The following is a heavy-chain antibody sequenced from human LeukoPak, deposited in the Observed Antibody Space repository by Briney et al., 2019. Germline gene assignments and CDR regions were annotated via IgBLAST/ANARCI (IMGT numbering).Heavy chain of an antibody. D-gene: IGHD4-23*01. CDR3: AKPGTTVVSRNAFDI. CDR2: ISYDGSNK. Sequence: GGSLRLSCAASGFTFSSYGVHWVRQAPGKGLEWVAVISYDGSNKYYADSVKGRFTISRDNSKNTLYLQMNSLRAEDTAVYYCAKPGTTVVSRNAFDIWGQGTMVTVSS. V-gene: IGHV3-30*18. J-gene: IGHJ3*02. CDR1: GFTFSSYG.